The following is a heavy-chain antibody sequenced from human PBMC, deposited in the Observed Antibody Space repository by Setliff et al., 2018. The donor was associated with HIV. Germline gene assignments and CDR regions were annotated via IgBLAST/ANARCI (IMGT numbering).Heavy chain of an antibody. V-gene: IGHV4-34*01. D-gene: IGHD3-22*01. CDR1: GGSFSGYY. CDR3: ARLGTSDYYPQIEY. CDR2: INHSGST. Sequence: SGTLSLTCAVYGGSFSGYYWSWIRQPPGKGLEWIGEINHSGSTNYNPSLKSRVTISVDTSKNQFSLKLSSVTAADTAVYYCARLGTSDYYPQIEYWGHGTLVTVSS. J-gene: IGHJ4*01.